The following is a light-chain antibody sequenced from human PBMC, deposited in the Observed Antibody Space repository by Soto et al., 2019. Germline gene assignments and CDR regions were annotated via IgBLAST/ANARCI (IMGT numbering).Light chain of an antibody. CDR1: QGINSW. Sequence: DIPMTQSPSSVSASAGDRVNITCRASQGINSWVGWYQQKPGEAPKLLIYSTSFLQSGVPSRFSGSGSGTDFILTISSLQHEDFSPYFFQQAHSLPWPFGQGTKVEL. CDR2: STS. V-gene: IGKV1-12*02. CDR3: QQAHSLPWP. J-gene: IGKJ1*01.